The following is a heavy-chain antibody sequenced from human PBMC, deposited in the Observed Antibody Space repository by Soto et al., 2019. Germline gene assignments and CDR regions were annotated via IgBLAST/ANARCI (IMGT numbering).Heavy chain of an antibody. D-gene: IGHD2-2*01. CDR3: GSCSSTSCYRSVAFDI. CDR2: IIPILGIA. J-gene: IGHJ3*02. CDR1: VGTFSSYT. Sequence: QVQLVHSGAEVKKPESSVKVSCKASVGTFSSYTISWVRQAPGQGLEWMGRIIPILGIANYAQKFQGRVTITADNSTSTAYMELSSLRSDDTAVYYCGSCSSTSCYRSVAFDIWGQGTMVTVSS. V-gene: IGHV1-69*02.